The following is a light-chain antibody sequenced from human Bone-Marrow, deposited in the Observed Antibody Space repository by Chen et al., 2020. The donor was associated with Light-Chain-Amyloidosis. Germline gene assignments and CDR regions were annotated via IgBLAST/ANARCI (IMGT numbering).Light chain of an antibody. CDR3: QSYDSSLSGSV. CDR1: SSNIGAGYD. J-gene: IGLJ3*02. V-gene: IGLV1-40*01. Sequence: QSVLTQPPSVSGAPGQRVPISCTGSSSNIGAGYDVHWYHQLPGTAPKLLIYGNSNRPSGVPDRFSGSKSGTSASLAITGLQAEDEADYYCQSYDSSLSGSVFGGGTKLTVL. CDR2: GNS.